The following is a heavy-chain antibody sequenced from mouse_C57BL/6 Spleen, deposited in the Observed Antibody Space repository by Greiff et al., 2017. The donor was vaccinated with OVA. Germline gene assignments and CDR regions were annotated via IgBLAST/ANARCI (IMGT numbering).Heavy chain of an antibody. Sequence: EVKVVESGPGMVKPSQSLSLTCTVTGYSITSGYDWHWIRHFPGNKLEWMGYISYSGSTNYNPSLKSRISITHDTSKNHFFLKLNSVTTEDTATYYCARDQDYGSSLSWFAYWGQGTLVTVSA. V-gene: IGHV3-1*01. CDR1: GYSITSGYD. J-gene: IGHJ3*01. D-gene: IGHD1-1*01. CDR3: ARDQDYGSSLSWFAY. CDR2: ISYSGST.